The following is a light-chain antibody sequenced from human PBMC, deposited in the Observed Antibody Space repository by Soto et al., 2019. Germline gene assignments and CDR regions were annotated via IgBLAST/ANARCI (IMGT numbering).Light chain of an antibody. CDR3: QQYTDSRT. J-gene: IGKJ1*01. V-gene: IGKV3-20*01. CDR1: QSISSSY. CDR2: GVS. Sequence: EIVLTQSPATLSVTPGERATLSCRASQSISSSYFAWYQQKPGQAPRLLVYGVSSRATDVPDRFSGSGSGTDFTLTISRLEPEDFAVYYCQQYTDSRTFGQRTKVDI.